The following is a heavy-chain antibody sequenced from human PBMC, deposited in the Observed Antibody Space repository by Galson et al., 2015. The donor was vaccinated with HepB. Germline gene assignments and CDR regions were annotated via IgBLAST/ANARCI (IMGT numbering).Heavy chain of an antibody. CDR1: GFTFGDYA. CDR3: TRELYYDFWSGYYRVRWFDP. CDR2: IRSKAYGGTT. D-gene: IGHD3-3*01. J-gene: IGHJ5*02. V-gene: IGHV3-49*03. Sequence: SLRLSCAASGFTFGDYAMSWFRQAPGKGLEWVGFIRSKAYGGTTEYAASVKGRFTISRDDSKSIAYLQMNSLKTEDTAVYYCTRELYYDFWSGYYRVRWFDPWGQGTLVTVSS.